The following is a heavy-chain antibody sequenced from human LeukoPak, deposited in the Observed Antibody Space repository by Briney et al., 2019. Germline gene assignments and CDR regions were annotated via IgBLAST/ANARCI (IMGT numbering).Heavy chain of an antibody. CDR1: GYTFTSYD. CDR2: MNPNSGNT. J-gene: IGHJ4*02. D-gene: IGHD3-10*01. CDR3: ARATERVLLWFGKKYYFDY. Sequence: ASVKVSCKASGYTFTSYDINWVRQATGQGLEWMGWMNPNSGNTGYAQKFQGRVTMTRNTSISTAYMELSSLRSEDTAVYCCARATERVLLWFGKKYYFDYWGQGTLVTVSS. V-gene: IGHV1-8*01.